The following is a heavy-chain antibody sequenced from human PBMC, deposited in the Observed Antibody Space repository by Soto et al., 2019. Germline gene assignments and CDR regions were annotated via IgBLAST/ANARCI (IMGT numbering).Heavy chain of an antibody. Sequence: PGESLKISCKGHAYTFTRYWIGWVRQTPGKGLEWMGIINPGDSETRYSPSFQGQITISADKSMSTAYLKWSRLKASDTAMYYCARLKLCAGDCFPGWSHIYYGMDVWGPGTTVTVSS. CDR3: ARLKLCAGDCFPGWSHIYYGMDV. CDR1: AYTFTRYW. J-gene: IGHJ6*02. D-gene: IGHD2-21*02. CDR2: INPGDSET. V-gene: IGHV5-51*01.